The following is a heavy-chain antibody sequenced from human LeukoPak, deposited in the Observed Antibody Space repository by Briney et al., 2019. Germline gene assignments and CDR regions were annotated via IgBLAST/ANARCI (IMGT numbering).Heavy chain of an antibody. V-gene: IGHV3-21*01. D-gene: IGHD2-2*01. J-gene: IGHJ3*02. Sequence: GGSLRLSCAASGFTFSTYSMNWLRLAPGKGLEWVSSISPDSNYKYYVDSVKGRFTISRDNAKNSLYLQMNSLRAEDTAVYYCARDSLVVVPAAIFAFDIWGQGTMVTVSS. CDR2: ISPDSNYK. CDR3: ARDSLVVVPAAIFAFDI. CDR1: GFTFSTYS.